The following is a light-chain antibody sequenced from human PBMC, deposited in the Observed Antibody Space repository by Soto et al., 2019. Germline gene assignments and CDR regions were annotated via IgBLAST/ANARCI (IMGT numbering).Light chain of an antibody. Sequence: PGARVTLSCRASQSVSGTYLSWYQQKPGQAPRLLISGASNRATGIPDRFSGSGSGTDFTLTISRLEPEDFAVYYCQHYDSSQWTFGQGTKVDIK. J-gene: IGKJ1*01. CDR2: GAS. V-gene: IGKV3-20*01. CDR3: QHYDSSQWT. CDR1: QSVSGTY.